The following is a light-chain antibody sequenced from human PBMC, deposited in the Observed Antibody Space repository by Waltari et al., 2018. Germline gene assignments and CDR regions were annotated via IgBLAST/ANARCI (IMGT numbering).Light chain of an antibody. Sequence: QSALTQPASVSGSLGQSITISCTGTSSDVGPYPLVSWYQQQPGRAPRVIIFDVNDRPSGVSRRFSASKSGNTASLTISGLQAEDEADYYCSSHTTAKTYVFGTGTRVTVL. V-gene: IGLV2-14*03. CDR3: SSHTTAKTYV. CDR2: DVN. CDR1: SSDVGPYPL. J-gene: IGLJ1*01.